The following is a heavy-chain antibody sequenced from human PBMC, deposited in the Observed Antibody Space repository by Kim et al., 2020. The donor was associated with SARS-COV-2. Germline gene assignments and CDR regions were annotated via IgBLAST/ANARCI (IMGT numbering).Heavy chain of an antibody. CDR2: IYYSGST. D-gene: IGHD2-15*01. Sequence: SETLSLTCTVSGGSISSGGYYWSWIRQHPGKGLEWIGYIYYSGSTYYNPSLKSRVTISVDTSKNQFSLKLSSVTAADTAVYYCARDAELGYCRGGSCHVAVDMWGQGAVVTVSS. J-gene: IGHJ3*02. CDR3: ARDAELGYCRGGSCHVAVDM. CDR1: GGSISSGGYY. V-gene: IGHV4-31*03.